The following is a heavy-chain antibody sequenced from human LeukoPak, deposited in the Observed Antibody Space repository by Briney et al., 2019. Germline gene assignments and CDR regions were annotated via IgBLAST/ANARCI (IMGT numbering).Heavy chain of an antibody. J-gene: IGHJ4*02. CDR2: INPNSGGT. Sequence: ASVKVSCKASGYTFTDYYLHWVQQAPGQGLEWMGWINPNSGGTKNAQKFQGRVTMTRDTSISTAYMELSRLRSDDTAVYYCAREAYCGGDCRSPFFDYWGQGTLVTVSS. V-gene: IGHV1-2*02. CDR3: AREAYCGGDCRSPFFDY. CDR1: GYTFTDYY. D-gene: IGHD2-21*02.